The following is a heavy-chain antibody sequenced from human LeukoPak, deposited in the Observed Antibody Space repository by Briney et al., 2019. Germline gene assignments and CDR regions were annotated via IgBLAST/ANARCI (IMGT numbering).Heavy chain of an antibody. CDR1: GGSVSSGSYY. V-gene: IGHV4-61*01. D-gene: IGHD3-10*01. Sequence: SETLSLTCTVSGGSVSSGSYYWSWIRQPPGQRLEWIGYITYSGSTNYNPSLKSRVTISVDTSKNQFSLKLRSVTAADTAVYYCASYKRENSYGSGPFDYWGQGTLVTVSS. CDR2: ITYSGST. CDR3: ASYKRENSYGSGPFDY. J-gene: IGHJ4*02.